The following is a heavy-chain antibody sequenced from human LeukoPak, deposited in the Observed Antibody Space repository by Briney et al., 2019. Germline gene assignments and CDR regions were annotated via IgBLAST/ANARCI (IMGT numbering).Heavy chain of an antibody. Sequence: PPGGSLRLSCATSGFSFSIYGMHCVRQAHGKGLEWVALTWYDGSNKNYADSVTGRFTISRDNSKNTLYLQTTSLRGEDTAVYYCARGGLTIAEATTSWYLDYWGQGTLVTVSS. CDR1: GFSFSIYG. CDR2: TWYDGSNK. D-gene: IGHD1-26*01. CDR3: ARGGLTIAEATTSWYLDY. V-gene: IGHV3-33*01. J-gene: IGHJ4*02.